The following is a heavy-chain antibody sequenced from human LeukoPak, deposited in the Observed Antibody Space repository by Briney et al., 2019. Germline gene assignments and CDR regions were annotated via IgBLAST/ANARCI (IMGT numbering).Heavy chain of an antibody. V-gene: IGHV3-23*01. J-gene: IGHJ4*02. CDR3: ARNYYDSSGYSPFFDY. CDR1: GFTSHSYA. CDR2: INGGGDVT. D-gene: IGHD3-22*01. Sequence: GGSLRLSCATSGFTSHSYAMSWVRQAPGKGLEWVSAINGGGDVTYYADSVQGRFFFSRDNAKNTLCLQLNSLRAEDTAVYYCARNYYDSSGYSPFFDYWGQGTLVTVSS.